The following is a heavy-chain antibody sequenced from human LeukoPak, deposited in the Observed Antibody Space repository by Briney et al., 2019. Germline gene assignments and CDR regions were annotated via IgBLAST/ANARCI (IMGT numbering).Heavy chain of an antibody. V-gene: IGHV3-33*01. CDR1: GFTFSSYG. Sequence: PGGSLRLSCAASGFTFSSYGMHWVRQAPGKGLEWVAVIWYDGSKKYYADSVKGRFTISRDNSKNTLYLQMNSLRAEDTAVYYCAAAGYSSGWYNIDYWGQGTLVTVSS. CDR2: IWYDGSKK. CDR3: AAAGYSSGWYNIDY. D-gene: IGHD6-19*01. J-gene: IGHJ4*02.